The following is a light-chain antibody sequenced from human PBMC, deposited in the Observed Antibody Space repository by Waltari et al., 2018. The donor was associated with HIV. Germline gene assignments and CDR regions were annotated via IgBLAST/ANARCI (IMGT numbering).Light chain of an antibody. V-gene: IGLV4-69*01. CDR1: SGHSSYA. J-gene: IGLJ3*02. Sequence: QLVLTHSPSASASLGASVKLTCTLSSGHSSYAIAWHQQQPAKGPRYLMKLNSDGSHSKGDGIPDRFSGASSGAERYLTISSLQAEDEADYYGQTWGTGSLVFGGGTNLTVL. CDR2: LNSDGSH. CDR3: QTWGTGSLV.